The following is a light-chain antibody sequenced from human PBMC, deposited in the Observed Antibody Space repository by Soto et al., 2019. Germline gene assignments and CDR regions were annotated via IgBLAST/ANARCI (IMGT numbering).Light chain of an antibody. Sequence: SYELTQPPSVSVWPGQTASITCSGDKLGDKYACWYQQKPGQSPVLVIYQDSKRPSGIPERFSGSNSGNTATLTISGTQAMDEADYYCQAWDSSTVVFGGGTKLTVL. V-gene: IGLV3-1*01. CDR1: KLGDKY. J-gene: IGLJ2*01. CDR2: QDS. CDR3: QAWDSSTVV.